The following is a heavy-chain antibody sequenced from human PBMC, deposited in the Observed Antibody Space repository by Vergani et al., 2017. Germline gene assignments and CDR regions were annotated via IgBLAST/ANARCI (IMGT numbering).Heavy chain of an antibody. CDR1: GGSISSHY. CDR3: ARDPPGEGWFDP. Sequence: QVQLQESGPGLVKPSETLSLTCTVSGGSISSHYWSWIRQPPGKGLEWIGYIYYSGSTNYNPSLKSRVTISVDTSKNPFSLKLSSVTAADTAVYYCARDPPGEGWFDPWGQGTLVTVSS. J-gene: IGHJ5*02. V-gene: IGHV4-59*11. CDR2: IYYSGST.